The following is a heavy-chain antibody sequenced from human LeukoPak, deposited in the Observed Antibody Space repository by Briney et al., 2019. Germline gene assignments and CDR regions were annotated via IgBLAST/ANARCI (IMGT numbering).Heavy chain of an antibody. J-gene: IGHJ3*02. CDR2: IYSGGST. CDR3: ARRCSGGSCYSVGAFDI. CDR1: GFTVSSNC. V-gene: IGHV3-53*01. Sequence: GGSLRLSCAASGFTVSSNCMSWVRQAPGKGLEWVSVIYSGGSTYYADSVKGRFTISRDNSKNTLYHQMNSLRAEDTAVYYCARRCSGGSCYSVGAFDIWGQGTMVTVSS. D-gene: IGHD2-15*01.